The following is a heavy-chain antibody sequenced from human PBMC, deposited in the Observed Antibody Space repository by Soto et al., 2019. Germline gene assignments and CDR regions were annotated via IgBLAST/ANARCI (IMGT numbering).Heavy chain of an antibody. CDR1: RGSISSGDYY. Sequence: SETLSLTCTFSRGSISSGDYYWSWIRQPPGKGLEWIGYIYYSGSTYYNPSLKSRVSISVDTSKNQFSLKLSSVTAADTAVYYCAREAYYDSSGKGGMDVWGQGTTVT. CDR3: AREAYYDSSGKGGMDV. V-gene: IGHV4-30-4*01. J-gene: IGHJ6*02. D-gene: IGHD3-22*01. CDR2: IYYSGST.